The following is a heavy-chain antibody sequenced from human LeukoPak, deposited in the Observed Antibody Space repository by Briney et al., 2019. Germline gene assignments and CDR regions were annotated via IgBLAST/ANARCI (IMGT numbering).Heavy chain of an antibody. Sequence: GGSLRLSCAASGFTFTDAWMNWVRQAPGKGLEWVGRIKSKIDGETTDNAAPVKGRFTMSRDDSKNTLYLQMNSLRTEDTAVYYCTTLTNSLDYWGQGTLVTVSS. CDR3: TTLTNSLDY. CDR2: IKSKIDGETT. J-gene: IGHJ4*02. V-gene: IGHV3-15*07. D-gene: IGHD2/OR15-2a*01. CDR1: GFTFTDAW.